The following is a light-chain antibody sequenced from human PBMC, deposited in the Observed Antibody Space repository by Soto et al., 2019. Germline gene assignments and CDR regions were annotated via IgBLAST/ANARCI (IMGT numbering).Light chain of an antibody. J-gene: IGLJ2*01. CDR3: SSYTSSVTVI. CDR2: EVS. CDR1: SRDVGSYNY. V-gene: IGLV2-14*01. Sequence: QSALTQPASVSGSPGQSITISCTGTSRDVGSYNYVSWYQQHPGKAPKLMTYEVSNRPSGVPNRFSGSKSGNTASLTISGLQAEDEADYYCSSYTSSVTVIFGGGTQLTVL.